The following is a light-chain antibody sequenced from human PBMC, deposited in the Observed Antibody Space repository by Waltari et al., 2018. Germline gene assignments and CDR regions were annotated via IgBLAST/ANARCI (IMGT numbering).Light chain of an antibody. Sequence: DIQMTQSPSSLSASVVDRVTIPCRASQSVTNYLNWYQQKPGKAPKLLIYAASTLQSGVPSRFSGTGSGTDFTLTISSLQREDFATYYCQETYSTVPTFGQGTKLEIK. CDR1: QSVTNY. V-gene: IGKV1-39*01. J-gene: IGKJ2*01. CDR3: QETYSTVPT. CDR2: AAS.